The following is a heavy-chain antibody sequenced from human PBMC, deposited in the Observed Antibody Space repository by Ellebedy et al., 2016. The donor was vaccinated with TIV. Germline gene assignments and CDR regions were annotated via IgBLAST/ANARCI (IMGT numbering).Heavy chain of an antibody. CDR2: ISYDGNNN. D-gene: IGHD1-26*01. V-gene: IGHV3-30-3*01. CDR1: GFTFSDYT. CDR3: ASLPLPATVGYYRIGVDV. Sequence: GGSLRLSCAASGFTFSDYTIHWVRQAPGKGLEWVAVISYDGNNNYYAESVKGRFTISRDNSRSTLFLQMHSLRAEDTAIYHCASLPLPATVGYYRIGVDVWGQGTAVTVPS. J-gene: IGHJ6*02.